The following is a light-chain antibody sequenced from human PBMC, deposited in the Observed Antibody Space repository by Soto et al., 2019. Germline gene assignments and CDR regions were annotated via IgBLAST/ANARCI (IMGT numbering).Light chain of an antibody. J-gene: IGLJ3*02. CDR1: SSNIGAGFD. Sequence: QSVLTQPPSVSGAPGQRVTISCTWSSSNIGAGFDVHWYQQLPGTAPRLLIYGGSNRPSGVPDRFSGSKSGTSASLAITGLQAGDGADYYCQSYDSSLGYFWVFGGGTKLTVL. CDR3: QSYDSSLGYFWV. CDR2: GGS. V-gene: IGLV1-40*01.